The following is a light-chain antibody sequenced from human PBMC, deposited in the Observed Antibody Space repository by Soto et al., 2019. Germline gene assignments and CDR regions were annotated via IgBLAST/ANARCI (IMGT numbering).Light chain of an antibody. Sequence: QSVLTHPASVSGYPGQSITSACTGTSRDVGSYNLVSWYQQHPGKAPKLMIYEGSNRPSWVSNRFSGSKSGNTSSLTISGLQAEDEADYYCCSYAGSSTVVLGGGTKLTL. CDR1: SRDVGSYNL. J-gene: IGLJ2*01. CDR3: CSYAGSSTVV. V-gene: IGLV2-23*01. CDR2: EGS.